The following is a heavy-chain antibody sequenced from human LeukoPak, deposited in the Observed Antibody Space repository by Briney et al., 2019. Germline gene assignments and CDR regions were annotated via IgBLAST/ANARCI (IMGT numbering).Heavy chain of an antibody. D-gene: IGHD6-6*01. CDR2: INAGNGNT. J-gene: IGHJ5*02. V-gene: IGHV1-3*01. Sequence: ASVRVSCKASGYTFTSYAMHWARQAPGQRLEWMGWINAGNGNTKYSQKFQGRVTITRDTSASTAYMELSSLRSEDTAVYYCARSGGIAARPARFDPWGQGTLVTVSS. CDR3: ARSGGIAARPARFDP. CDR1: GYTFTSYA.